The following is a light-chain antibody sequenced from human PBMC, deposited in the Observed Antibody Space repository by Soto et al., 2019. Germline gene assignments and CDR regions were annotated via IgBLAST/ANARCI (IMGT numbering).Light chain of an antibody. CDR3: QQYYSYPRA. CDR2: AAS. V-gene: IGKV1-8*01. J-gene: IGKJ2*01. Sequence: AIRMTQSPSSLSASTGDRVTITCRASQGISSYLAWYQQKPGKAPKLLIYAASTLQSGVPSRFSGSGSGTDFTLTISCLQSEDFATYYCQQYYSYPRAFGQGTKLDNK. CDR1: QGISSY.